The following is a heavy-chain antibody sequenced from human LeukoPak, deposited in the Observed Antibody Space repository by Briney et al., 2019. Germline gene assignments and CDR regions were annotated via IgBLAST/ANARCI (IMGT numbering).Heavy chain of an antibody. CDR1: GGSISSGSYS. V-gene: IGHV4-61*02. CDR3: ARAYSSSFAPFDY. Sequence: SETLSLTCTVSGGSISSGSYSWSWIRQPAGKGLEWIGRIYTSGSTNYNPSLKSRVTISVDTSKNQFSLKLSSVTAADTAVYYCARAYSSSFAPFDYWGQGTLVTVSS. J-gene: IGHJ4*02. D-gene: IGHD6-6*01. CDR2: IYTSGST.